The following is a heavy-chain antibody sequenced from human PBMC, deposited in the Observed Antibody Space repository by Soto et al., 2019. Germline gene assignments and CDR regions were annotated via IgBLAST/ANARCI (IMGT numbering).Heavy chain of an antibody. Sequence: QVQLQESGPGLVKPSETLSLTCSVSGGSITSYFWNWIRQPPGKALEWIGYVSDSGSTNYNPSLKSRVTISIDTSKNQFSLKLSSVTAADTAVYYCAKRDDYANWNFDYWGQGALVTVSS. CDR3: AKRDDYANWNFDY. D-gene: IGHD4-4*01. V-gene: IGHV4-59*01. CDR1: GGSITSYF. J-gene: IGHJ4*02. CDR2: VSDSGST.